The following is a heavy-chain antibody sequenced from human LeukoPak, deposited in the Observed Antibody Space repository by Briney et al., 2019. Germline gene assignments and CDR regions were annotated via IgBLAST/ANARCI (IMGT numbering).Heavy chain of an antibody. CDR2: IIPIFGTA. V-gene: IGHV1-69*05. CDR3: ASQGSRDGYNYPLFR. CDR1: GGTFSSYA. D-gene: IGHD5-24*01. J-gene: IGHJ4*02. Sequence: ASVKVSXKASGGTFSSYAISWVRQAPGQGLEWMGGIIPIFGTANYAQKFQGRVTITTDESTSTAYMELSSLRSEDTAVYYCASQGSRDGYNYPLFRWGQGTLVTVSS.